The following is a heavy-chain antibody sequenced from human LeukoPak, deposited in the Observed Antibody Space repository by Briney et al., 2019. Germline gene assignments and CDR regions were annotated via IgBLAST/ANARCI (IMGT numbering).Heavy chain of an antibody. CDR3: ARDRDRIAAYDFDY. CDR1: GFTFSSYA. V-gene: IGHV3-30-3*01. Sequence: GGSLRLSCAASGFTFSSYAMHWVRQAPGKGLEWVAVIAFDGNDKHHADSVKGRFTISRDNSKNTLYLQMNSLRAEDTAVFYCARDRDRIAAYDFDYWGQGTLVTVSS. D-gene: IGHD6-13*01. J-gene: IGHJ4*02. CDR2: IAFDGNDK.